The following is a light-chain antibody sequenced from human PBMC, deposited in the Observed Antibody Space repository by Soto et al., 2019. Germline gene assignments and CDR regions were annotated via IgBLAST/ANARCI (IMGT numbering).Light chain of an antibody. CDR1: QSVSSSY. J-gene: IGKJ5*01. V-gene: IGKV3-20*01. CDR2: GAS. CDR3: QQYGTSPPGT. Sequence: EIVLTQSTGTLSLSPGERATLSCRASQSVSSSYLAWYQQKPGQAPRLLINGASSRATGIPDRFSGSGSGTDFTLTISRLEPEDFAVYYCQQYGTSPPGTFGQGTRLEIK.